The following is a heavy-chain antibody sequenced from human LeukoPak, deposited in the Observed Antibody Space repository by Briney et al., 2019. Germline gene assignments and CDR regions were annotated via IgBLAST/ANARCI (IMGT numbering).Heavy chain of an antibody. CDR1: GGSISSYY. J-gene: IGHJ4*02. V-gene: IGHV4-59*08. Sequence: SETLSLTCTVSGGSISSYYWSWIRQPPGKGLEWIGYIYYSGSTNYNPSLKSRVTISVDTSKNQFSLKLSSVTAADTAVYYCARGGGYTYYYDSSGYYPYWGQGTLVTVSS. D-gene: IGHD3-22*01. CDR3: ARGGGYTYYYDSSGYYPY. CDR2: IYYSGST.